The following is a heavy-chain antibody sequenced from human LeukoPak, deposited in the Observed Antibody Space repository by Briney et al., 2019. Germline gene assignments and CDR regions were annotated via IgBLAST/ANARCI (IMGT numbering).Heavy chain of an antibody. J-gene: IGHJ4*02. D-gene: IGHD5-12*01. CDR3: WAIVTTIKLDF. Sequence: PSETLSLTCTVSGGSISSSSYSWGWIRQPPGKGLEWIGSVSHSGSINYDPSLKNRVTISVDTSKNQFSLKLSSVTAADTAVYYCWAIVTTIKLDFWGQGTLDTVSS. CDR2: VSHSGSI. V-gene: IGHV4-39*01. CDR1: GGSISSSSYS.